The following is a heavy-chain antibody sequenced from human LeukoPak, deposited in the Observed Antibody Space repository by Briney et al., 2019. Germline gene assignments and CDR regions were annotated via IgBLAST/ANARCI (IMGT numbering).Heavy chain of an antibody. Sequence: PGGSLRLSCAASGFTFSSYWMNWARQAPGKGLEWVASINHNGNVNYYVDSVKGRFTISRDNAKNSLYLQMSNLRAEDTAVYYCAREVVSIPSYFESWGQGTRVTVSP. CDR3: AREVVSIPSYFES. J-gene: IGHJ4*02. CDR1: GFTFSSYW. D-gene: IGHD2-15*01. V-gene: IGHV3-7*03. CDR2: INHNGNVN.